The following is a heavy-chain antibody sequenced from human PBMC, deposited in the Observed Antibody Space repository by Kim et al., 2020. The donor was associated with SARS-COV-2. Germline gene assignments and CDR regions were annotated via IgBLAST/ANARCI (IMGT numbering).Heavy chain of an antibody. CDR2: IWYDGSNK. J-gene: IGHJ4*02. D-gene: IGHD6-19*01. CDR3: ARDIAVAGLDY. Sequence: GGSLRLSCAASGFTFSSYGMHWVRQAPGKGLEWVAVIWYDGSNKYYADSVKGRFTISRDNSKNTLYLQMNSLRAEDTAVYYCARDIAVAGLDYWGQGTLVTVSS. CDR1: GFTFSSYG. V-gene: IGHV3-33*01.